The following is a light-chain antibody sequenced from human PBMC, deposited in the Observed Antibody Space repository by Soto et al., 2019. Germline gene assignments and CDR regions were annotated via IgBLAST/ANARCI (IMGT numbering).Light chain of an antibody. CDR3: QQYGTARFS. CDR2: DIS. CDR1: PGVNANY. J-gene: IGKJ2*03. Sequence: EIVLTQFPDTLSLSPGERATLSCRARPGVNANYLAWYQQRPGQAPSLLIFDISRRATGVPDRFSGSGSGTDFTLTINGVEPEDFAVYYCQQYGTARFSFGQGTKVEIK. V-gene: IGKV3-20*01.